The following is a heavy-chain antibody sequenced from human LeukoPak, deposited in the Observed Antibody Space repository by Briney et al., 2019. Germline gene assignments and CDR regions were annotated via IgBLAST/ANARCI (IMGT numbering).Heavy chain of an antibody. CDR3: ARSGSFPPPRAFDI. V-gene: IGHV7-4-1*02. CDR1: GYTFTSYA. Sequence: ASVKVSCKASGYTFTSYAMNWVRQAPGQGLEWMGWINTNTGNPTYAQGFTGRFVFSLDTSVSTAYLQISSLKAEDTAVYYCARSGSFPPPRAFDIWGQGTMATVSS. CDR2: INTNTGNP. J-gene: IGHJ3*02. D-gene: IGHD1-26*01.